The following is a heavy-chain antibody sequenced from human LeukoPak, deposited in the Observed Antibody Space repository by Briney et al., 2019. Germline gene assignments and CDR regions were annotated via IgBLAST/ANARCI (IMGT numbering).Heavy chain of an antibody. Sequence: GGSLRLSCAASGFTFSSYAMHWVRQAPGKGLEWVAVISYDGSNKYYADSVKGRFTISRDNSKNTLYLQMNSLRAEDTAVYYCARDWVGDGYTDYWGQGTLVTVSS. D-gene: IGHD5-24*01. CDR3: ARDWVGDGYTDY. V-gene: IGHV3-30*04. J-gene: IGHJ4*02. CDR2: ISYDGSNK. CDR1: GFTFSSYA.